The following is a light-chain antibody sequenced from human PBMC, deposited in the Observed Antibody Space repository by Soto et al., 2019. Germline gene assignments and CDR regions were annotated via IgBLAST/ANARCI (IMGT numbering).Light chain of an antibody. J-gene: IGKJ5*01. CDR2: GAS. Sequence: EIVLTQSPGTLSLSPGERATLSCRASQSVSSNYLAWYQQRPGQAPRLLIYGASNRATGIPVRFSGSGSGTDFTLTISGLEPEDFAVYYCQQYGSSSITFGQGTRLEIK. CDR1: QSVSSNY. CDR3: QQYGSSSIT. V-gene: IGKV3-20*01.